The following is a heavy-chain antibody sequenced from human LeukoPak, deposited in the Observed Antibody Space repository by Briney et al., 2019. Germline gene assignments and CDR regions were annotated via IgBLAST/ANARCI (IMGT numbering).Heavy chain of an antibody. CDR3: ARDHVYPLGYCSSTSCPNYYYYGMDV. J-gene: IGHJ6*02. CDR1: GGTFSSYA. D-gene: IGHD2-2*01. V-gene: IGHV1-69*01. CDR2: IIPIFGTA. Sequence: SVKVSCKASGGTFSSYAISWVRQAPGQGLEWMGGIIPIFGTANYAQKFQGRVTITADESTSTAYMELSSLRSEDTAVYYCARDHVYPLGYCSSTSCPNYYYYGMDVWGQGATVAVSS.